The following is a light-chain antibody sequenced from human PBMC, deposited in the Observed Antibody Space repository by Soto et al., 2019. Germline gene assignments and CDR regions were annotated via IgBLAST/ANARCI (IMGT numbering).Light chain of an antibody. CDR2: GAS. V-gene: IGKV3-20*01. CDR3: QQYGSSPRT. Sequence: EIVWTQSPGTLSLSPGERATLSCRASQSISSSYLAWYQQKPGQAPSLLIYGASSRATGIPDRFSGSGSGTDFTLTISRLEPEDFAVYYCQQYGSSPRTFGGGTKVEIK. CDR1: QSISSSY. J-gene: IGKJ4*01.